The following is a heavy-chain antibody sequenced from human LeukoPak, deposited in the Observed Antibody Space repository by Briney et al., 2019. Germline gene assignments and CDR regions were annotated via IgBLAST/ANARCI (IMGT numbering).Heavy chain of an antibody. CDR1: GLVFEDYT. CDR3: AEDVGQDGRGHHCLDY. CDR2: ITYDGRDT. V-gene: IGHV3-43*01. J-gene: IGHJ4*02. Sequence: GGSLRLSCAASGLVFEDYTMYWVRQRPGKGLEWVSLITYDGRDTKYADSVKGRFTTSRDNNKNSLFLQLSSLTHEDTALYYCAEDVGQDGRGHHCLDYWGQGTPVTVSS. D-gene: IGHD5-24*01.